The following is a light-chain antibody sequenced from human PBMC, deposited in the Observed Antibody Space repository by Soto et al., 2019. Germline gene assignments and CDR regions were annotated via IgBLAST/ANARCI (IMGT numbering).Light chain of an antibody. CDR1: QSVLYSANNMHY. Sequence: DIVMTQSPDSLAVSLGERATINCKSSQSVLYSANNMHYLAWYQQKPGQPPKLLIYWASTRESGVPDRFSGSGSGTDFTLTINSLQAEDVAVYYCQQYSSSSLTFGQGTKVEIK. V-gene: IGKV4-1*01. J-gene: IGKJ1*01. CDR3: QQYSSSSLT. CDR2: WAS.